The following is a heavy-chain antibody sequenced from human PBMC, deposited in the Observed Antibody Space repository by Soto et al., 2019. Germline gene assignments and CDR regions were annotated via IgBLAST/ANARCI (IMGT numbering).Heavy chain of an antibody. V-gene: IGHV1-2*02. Sequence: GASLKLACKPSGYTFTVYYMEGVRQSPGQGLEWMGWINPNRVGTNYAQKLRGRVTMTRDTSISTAYMELSRLRSDDTAVYYCARVRLYGNNGVCLSLSGMAVRGNGSTDPVSP. CDR2: INPNRVGT. CDR3: ARVRLYGNNGVCLSLSGMAV. J-gene: IGHJ6*04. CDR1: GYTFTVYY. D-gene: IGHD2-8*01.